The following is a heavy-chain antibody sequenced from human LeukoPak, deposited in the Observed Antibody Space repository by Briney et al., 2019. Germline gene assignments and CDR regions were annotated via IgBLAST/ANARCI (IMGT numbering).Heavy chain of an antibody. V-gene: IGHV3-74*01. J-gene: IGHJ3*02. D-gene: IGHD2-15*01. CDR1: GFTFSSYW. CDR2: INSDWSST. CDR3: ARDSPLGYCSGGSCSDAFDI. Sequence: PGGSLRLSCAASGFTFSSYWMHWVRQAPGKGLVWVSRINSDWSSTSYADSVKGRFTTSRDNAKNTLYLQMNSLRAEDTAVYYCARDSPLGYCSGGSCSDAFDIWGQGTMVTVSS.